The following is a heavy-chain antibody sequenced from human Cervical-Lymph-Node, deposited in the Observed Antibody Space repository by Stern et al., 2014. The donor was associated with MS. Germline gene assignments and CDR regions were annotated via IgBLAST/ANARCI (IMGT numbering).Heavy chain of an antibody. CDR3: ARHRQRTLYGMDV. V-gene: IGHV5-51*01. D-gene: IGHD6-25*01. J-gene: IGHJ6*02. CDR2: IYPGDSDT. CDR1: GYSFTNYW. Sequence: VQLLQPGAEVKKPGESLKISCKGSGYSFTNYWIGWVRQISGKGLEWMGVIYPGDSDTRYSPSFQGRVTISADKSISTAYLQWSSLKASDTAMYYCARHRQRTLYGMDVWGQGTTVTVSS.